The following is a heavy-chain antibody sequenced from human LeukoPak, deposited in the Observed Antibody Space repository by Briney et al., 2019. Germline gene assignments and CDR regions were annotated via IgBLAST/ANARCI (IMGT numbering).Heavy chain of an antibody. CDR2: INSDGSIT. V-gene: IGHV3-74*01. D-gene: IGHD5-18*01. Sequence: QPGGSLRLSCAASGFTFSSYWMHWVRQAPGKGLVWVSRINSDGSITTYADSVRGRFTISRDNAKNSLYLQMNSLRAEDTAVYYCARDVDTTKVDYWGQGTLVTVSS. J-gene: IGHJ4*02. CDR3: ARDVDTTKVDY. CDR1: GFTFSSYW.